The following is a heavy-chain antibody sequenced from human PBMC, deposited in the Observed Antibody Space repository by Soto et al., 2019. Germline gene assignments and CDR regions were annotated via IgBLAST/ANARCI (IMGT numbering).Heavy chain of an antibody. J-gene: IGHJ4*02. D-gene: IGHD3-10*01. CDR3: ARGHGYGSYYYFDY. CDR1: GDSVSSGGYY. CDR2: IYSSGTS. Sequence: SETLSLTCTVSGDSVSSGGYYWSWIRQPPGKGLEWIGYIYSSGTSNYNPSLKSRVTISVDTSETQFSLRLSSVTAADTAFYYCARGHGYGSYYYFDYWGQGTLVTVSS. V-gene: IGHV4-61*08.